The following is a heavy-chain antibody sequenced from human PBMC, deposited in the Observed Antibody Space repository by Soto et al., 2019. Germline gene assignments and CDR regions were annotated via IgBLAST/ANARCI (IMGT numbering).Heavy chain of an antibody. V-gene: IGHV1-18*01. CDR3: ARNVDTAMVVDCDI. J-gene: IGHJ3*02. Sequence: ASVKVSCKASGYTFTSYGISWVRQAPGQGLEWVGWISAYNGNTNYAQKLQGRVTMTTDTSTSTAYMELRSLRSDDTAVYYCARNVDTAMVVDCDIWGQGTMVTVSS. CDR1: GYTFTSYG. D-gene: IGHD5-18*01. CDR2: ISAYNGNT.